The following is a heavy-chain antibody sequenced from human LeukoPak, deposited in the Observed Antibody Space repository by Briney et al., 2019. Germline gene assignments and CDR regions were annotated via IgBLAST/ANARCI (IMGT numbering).Heavy chain of an antibody. D-gene: IGHD6-13*01. V-gene: IGHV4-59*01. Sequence: SETLSLTCTVSGGSFSTYYWSWIRQPPGKGLEWIGYIYYSGNTNYNPSLKSRVTISIDTSKNQLSLKLSSVTAADTAVYYCARGPFISTWSLDYWGQGTLVTVSS. J-gene: IGHJ4*02. CDR3: ARGPFISTWSLDY. CDR2: IYYSGNT. CDR1: GGSFSTYY.